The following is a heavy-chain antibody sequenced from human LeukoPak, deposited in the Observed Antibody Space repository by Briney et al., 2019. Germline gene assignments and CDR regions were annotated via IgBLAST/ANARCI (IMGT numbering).Heavy chain of an antibody. CDR3: ARVITGTGMADY. V-gene: IGHV1-8*01. CDR1: GYTFTSYD. CDR2: MNPNSGNT. J-gene: IGHJ4*02. Sequence: ASVKVSCKASGYTFTSYDINWVRQATGQGLEWMGWMNPNSGNTGYAQKFQGRVTMTRNTSISTAYMELSSLRSEDTAVYYCARVITGTGMADYWGQGTLVTVSS. D-gene: IGHD1-20*01.